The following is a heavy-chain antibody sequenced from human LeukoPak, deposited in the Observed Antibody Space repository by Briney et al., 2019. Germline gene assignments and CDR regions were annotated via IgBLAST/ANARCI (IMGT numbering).Heavy chain of an antibody. CDR3: AKDSEQLVLHYYYYMDV. Sequence: GGSLRLSCAASGFTFSSYWMSWVRQAPGKGLEWVANIKQDGSEKYYVDSVKGRFIISRDNAKNSLYLQMNSLRAEDTAVYYCAKDSEQLVLHYYYYMDVWGKGTTVTVSS. V-gene: IGHV3-7*01. D-gene: IGHD6-6*01. CDR2: IKQDGSEK. CDR1: GFTFSSYW. J-gene: IGHJ6*03.